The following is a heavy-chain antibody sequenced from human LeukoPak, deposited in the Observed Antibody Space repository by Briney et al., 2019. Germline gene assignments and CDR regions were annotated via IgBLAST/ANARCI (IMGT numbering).Heavy chain of an antibody. CDR3: ANVAVAGTHDAFDI. Sequence: GGSLRLSCAASGFTFSSYGMHWVRQAPGKGLEWVALISYDGSNNNYTDSVKGRFTISRDNSKNTLYLQMNSLRAEDTAVYYCANVAVAGTHDAFDIWGQGTMVTVSS. J-gene: IGHJ3*02. CDR1: GFTFSSYG. CDR2: ISYDGSNN. V-gene: IGHV3-30*18. D-gene: IGHD6-19*01.